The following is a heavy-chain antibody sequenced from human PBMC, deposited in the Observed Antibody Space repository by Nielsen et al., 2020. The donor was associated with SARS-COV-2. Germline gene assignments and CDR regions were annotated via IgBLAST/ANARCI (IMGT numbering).Heavy chain of an antibody. CDR3: ARDWDYTSRWFDP. Sequence: GESLKISCAASGFTFSSYNMNWVRQAPGKGLEWVSYISSSRSTIYYADSVKGRFTISRDNAKNSLYLQMNSLRAEDTAVYYCARDWDYTSRWFDPWGQGTLVTVSS. J-gene: IGHJ5*02. D-gene: IGHD4-11*01. CDR2: ISSSRSTI. V-gene: IGHV3-48*01. CDR1: GFTFSSYN.